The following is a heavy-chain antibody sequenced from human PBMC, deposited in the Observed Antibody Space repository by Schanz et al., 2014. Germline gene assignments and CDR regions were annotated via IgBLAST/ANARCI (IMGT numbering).Heavy chain of an antibody. J-gene: IGHJ6*02. D-gene: IGHD6-13*01. CDR1: GFTFSNFA. CDR2: ISYDGSHK. CDR3: ARDRQQLVGRIGYYYGMDV. V-gene: IGHV3-30*04. Sequence: QVQLVESGGGVVQPGRSLRLSCAASGFTFSNFAIHWVRQAPGKGLAWVAVISYDGSHKDYADSVKGRFTISRDNSKNTLYLQMNSLRAEDTAVYYCARDRQQLVGRIGYYYGMDVWGQGTTVTVSS.